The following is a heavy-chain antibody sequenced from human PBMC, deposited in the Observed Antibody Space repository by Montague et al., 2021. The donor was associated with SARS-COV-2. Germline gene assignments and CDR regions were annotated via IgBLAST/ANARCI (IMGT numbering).Heavy chain of an antibody. Sequence: SETLSLTCTVSGGSITSSAYYWSWIRQSPGKGLEWIGAIYYSGNTYSNPSLKSRVIISMDTSKSQVSLKINSVTAADTAVYFCASLGSPAYCGGDCYLRDYGMDVWGQGTRVTVSS. CDR3: ASLGSPAYCGGDCYLRDYGMDV. V-gene: IGHV4-39*01. D-gene: IGHD2-21*02. CDR1: GGSITSSAYY. CDR2: IYYSGNT. J-gene: IGHJ6*02.